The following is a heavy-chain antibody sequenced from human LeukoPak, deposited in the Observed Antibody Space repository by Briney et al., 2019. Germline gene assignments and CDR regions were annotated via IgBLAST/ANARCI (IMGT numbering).Heavy chain of an antibody. V-gene: IGHV3-74*01. J-gene: IGHJ3*02. CDR1: GFTFSSYG. D-gene: IGHD3-10*01. CDR3: ARDIIGGRPHAFDI. Sequence: GGSLRLSCAASGFTFSSYGMHWVRQAPGKGLAWVSRINSDGSTSNYADSVKGRFTISRDNAKNTLYLQMNGLRAEDTAVYYCARDIIGGRPHAFDIWGQGTMVTVSS. CDR2: INSDGSTS.